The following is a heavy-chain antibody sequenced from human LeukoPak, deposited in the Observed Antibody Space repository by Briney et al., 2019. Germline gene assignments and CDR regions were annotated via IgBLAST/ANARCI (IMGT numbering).Heavy chain of an antibody. J-gene: IGHJ4*02. D-gene: IGHD2-15*01. Sequence: SETLSLTCTVSGGFISTYYWSWIRQPPGKGLEWIGFISYSGSTYHNPSLKSRVTMSVDTSKNQISLKVTSVTAADTAIYYCSRLYSGTRPPDYWGQGTLVTVSS. CDR1: GGFISTYY. CDR2: ISYSGST. V-gene: IGHV4-59*08. CDR3: SRLYSGTRPPDY.